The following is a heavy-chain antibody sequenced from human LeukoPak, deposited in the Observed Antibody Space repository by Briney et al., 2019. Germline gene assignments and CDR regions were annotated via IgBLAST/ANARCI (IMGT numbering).Heavy chain of an antibody. CDR3: ARGGAYGSFDY. CDR1: GFTFSSYW. V-gene: IGHV3-7*01. D-gene: IGHD3-10*01. Sequence: PGGSLRLSCAASGFTFSSYWMSWVRQAPGKGLEWVANIKQDGSEKSYVDSVKGRFTISRDNAKNSLYLQMNSLRAEDTAVYYCARGGAYGSFDYWGQGTLVTVSS. J-gene: IGHJ4*02. CDR2: IKQDGSEK.